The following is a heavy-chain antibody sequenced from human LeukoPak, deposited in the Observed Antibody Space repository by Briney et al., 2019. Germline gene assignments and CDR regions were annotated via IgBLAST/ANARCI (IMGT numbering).Heavy chain of an antibody. CDR1: GFTFSSYG. D-gene: IGHD3-10*01. CDR3: ARDGVRDGLYFDY. J-gene: IGHJ4*02. CDR2: INQDGSEK. V-gene: IGHV3-7*01. Sequence: GGSLRLSCAASGFTFSSYGMHWVRQAPGKGLEWVANINQDGSEKYYVDSVKGRFTISRDNAKNSLYLQMNSLRADDTAVYYCARDGVRDGLYFDYWGQGTLVTVSS.